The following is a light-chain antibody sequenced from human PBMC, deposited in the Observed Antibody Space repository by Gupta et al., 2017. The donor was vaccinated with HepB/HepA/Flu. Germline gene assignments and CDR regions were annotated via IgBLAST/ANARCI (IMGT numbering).Light chain of an antibody. CDR2: DVS. V-gene: IGLV2-14*01. CDR1: SSDVGGYNY. Sequence: QSALTQPASVSGSPGQSITISCTGTSSDVGGYNYVSWYQQHPDKAPKLMIYDVSSRPSGVSNRFSGSKSGNTASLTISGLQAEDEADYYCSSYTRSSTLGVFGTGTKVTVL. CDR3: SSYTRSSTLGV. J-gene: IGLJ1*01.